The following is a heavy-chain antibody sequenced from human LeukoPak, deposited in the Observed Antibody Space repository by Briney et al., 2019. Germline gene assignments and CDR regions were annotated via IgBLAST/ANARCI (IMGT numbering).Heavy chain of an antibody. CDR2: IYISGST. CDR1: GGSISSYY. V-gene: IGHV4-4*07. J-gene: IGHJ5*02. Sequence: SETLSLTCTVSGGSISSYYWSWVRQPAGKGLEWIGHIYISGSTKYNPSLKSRVTMSVDTSKNQFSLKLTSVTAADTAVYYCARDKYYGSGNYGKYNWFDPRGQGTLVTVSS. CDR3: ARDKYYGSGNYGKYNWFDP. D-gene: IGHD3-10*01.